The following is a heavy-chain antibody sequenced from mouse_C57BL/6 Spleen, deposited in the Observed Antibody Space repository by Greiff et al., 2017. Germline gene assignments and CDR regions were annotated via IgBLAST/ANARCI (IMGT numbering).Heavy chain of an antibody. V-gene: IGHV1-15*01. J-gene: IGHJ2*01. CDR2: IDPETGGT. Sequence: VQLVESGAELVRPGASVTLSCKASGYTFTDYEMHWVKQTPVHGLEWIGAIDPETGGTAYNQKFKGKAILTADKSSSTAYMGLRSLTSEDSAVYYCTGSVGYFDYRGQGTTLTVSS. CDR3: TGSVGYFDY. CDR1: GYTFTDYE.